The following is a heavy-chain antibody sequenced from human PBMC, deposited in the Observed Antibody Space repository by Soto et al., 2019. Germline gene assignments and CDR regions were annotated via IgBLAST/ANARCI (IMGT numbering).Heavy chain of an antibody. J-gene: IGHJ5*02. CDR3: ARDFFDSSDYTTNWFDP. CDR1: VAPSVVTT. CDR2: SITVGAP. V-gene: IGHV4-59*08. D-gene: IGHD3-22*01. Sequence: SETCPSPALSLVAPSVVTTGAGSGSPQGRDWSGLGISITVGAPTTTPSLKSRVTISVDTSKNQFSLKLTSVTAADAALYYCARDFFDSSDYTTNWFDPWGQGTLVTVSS.